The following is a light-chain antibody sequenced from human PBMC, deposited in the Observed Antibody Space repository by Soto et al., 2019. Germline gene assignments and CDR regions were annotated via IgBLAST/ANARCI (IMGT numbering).Light chain of an antibody. CDR1: SSGIGGYNY. CDR2: DVD. CDR3: CSNAGRPDV. Sequence: LTQPRSVSGSPGQSVAISCTGTSSGIGGYNYVSWYQQHPGKAPKVMIYDVDKRPSGVPDRFSGSKSGNTASLTISDLQTEDEADYYCCSNAGRPDVFGTGTKVTVL. V-gene: IGLV2-11*01. J-gene: IGLJ1*01.